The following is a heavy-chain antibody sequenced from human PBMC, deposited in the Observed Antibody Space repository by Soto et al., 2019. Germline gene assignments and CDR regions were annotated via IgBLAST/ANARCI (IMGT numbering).Heavy chain of an antibody. CDR3: ARDLEYFDY. CDR2: ISDSTLVI. Sequence: EVQLVESGGGLVQPGGSLRLSCTASGFTFSDYSMNWVRQAPGKGLDWVSYISDSTLVIKYADSVKGRFTISRDNAKNSVYLQMNSLRDDDTAVYYCARDLEYFDYWGQGALVTVSS. CDR1: GFTFSDYS. V-gene: IGHV3-48*02. J-gene: IGHJ4*02.